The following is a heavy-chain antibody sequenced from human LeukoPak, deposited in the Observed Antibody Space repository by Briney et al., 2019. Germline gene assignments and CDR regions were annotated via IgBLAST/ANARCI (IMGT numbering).Heavy chain of an antibody. D-gene: IGHD6-19*01. Sequence: PSETLSLTCTVSGGSISSSSYYWGWVRQAPGKGLEWVSAISGSGGSTYYADSVKGRFTISRDNSKNTLYLQMNSLRAEDTAVYYCAKGLLGIAVAVLWGQGTLVTVSS. CDR2: ISGSGGST. J-gene: IGHJ4*02. CDR3: AKGLLGIAVAVL. CDR1: GGSISSSSYY. V-gene: IGHV3-23*01.